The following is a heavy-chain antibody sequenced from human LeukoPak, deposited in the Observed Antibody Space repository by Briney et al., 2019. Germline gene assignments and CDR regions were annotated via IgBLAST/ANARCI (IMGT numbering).Heavy chain of an antibody. D-gene: IGHD2-21*02. CDR3: ASGYCGGACQLGGVDM. J-gene: IGHJ3*02. CDR1: GGSISSYY. CDR2: IHTSGST. Sequence: SETLSFTCTVSGGSISSYYWSWIRQPAGKRLEWIGRIHTSGSTNYSPSLKSRVTMSVDTSKNQFSLKLSSVTAADTAVYYCASGYCGGACQLGGVDMWGQGTMVTVSS. V-gene: IGHV4-4*07.